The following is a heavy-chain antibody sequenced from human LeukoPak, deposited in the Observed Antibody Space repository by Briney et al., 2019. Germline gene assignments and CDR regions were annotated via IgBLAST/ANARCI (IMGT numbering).Heavy chain of an antibody. CDR3: ARVKDGYFDWLLYEGAFDI. CDR2: IKQDGSES. J-gene: IGHJ3*02. CDR1: GFTLSIYW. Sequence: PGGSLRLSCAASGFTLSIYWMSWVRQAPGKGLEWVANIKQDGSESHYVDSVKGRFTISRDNAKNSVSLQMNSLRAEDTAVYYCARVKDGYFDWLLYEGAFDIWGQGTMVTVSS. D-gene: IGHD3-9*01. V-gene: IGHV3-7*01.